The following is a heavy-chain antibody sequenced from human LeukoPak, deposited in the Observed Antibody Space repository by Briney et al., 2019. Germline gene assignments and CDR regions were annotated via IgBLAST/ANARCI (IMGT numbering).Heavy chain of an antibody. J-gene: IGHJ3*02. CDR3: ARDTTTDAFDI. Sequence: PSETLSLTCTVSGGSISSYYWSWIRQPPGKGLGWIGYIYYSGSTNYNPSLKSRVTISVDTSKNQFSLKLSSVTAADTAVYYCARDTTTDAFDIWGQGTMVTVSS. CDR2: IYYSGST. CDR1: GGSISSYY. V-gene: IGHV4-59*01. D-gene: IGHD1-26*01.